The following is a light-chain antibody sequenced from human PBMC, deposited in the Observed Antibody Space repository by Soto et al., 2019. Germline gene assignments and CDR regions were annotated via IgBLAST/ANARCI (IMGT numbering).Light chain of an antibody. Sequence: EIVMTQSPGTLSVSPGEGATLSCGASQRISSNLAWYQQKPGQAPRLLIYGASTRATGVPARFSGSGSGTEFTLTISSLQSEDFAVYYCQQYHNWVTFGGGTKVDIK. CDR3: QQYHNWVT. V-gene: IGKV3D-15*01. CDR1: QRISSN. J-gene: IGKJ4*01. CDR2: GAS.